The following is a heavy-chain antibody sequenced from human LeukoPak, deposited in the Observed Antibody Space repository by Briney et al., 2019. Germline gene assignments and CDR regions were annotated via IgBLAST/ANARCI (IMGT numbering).Heavy chain of an antibody. CDR2: ISWDGGST. J-gene: IGHJ4*02. Sequence: GGSLRLSCAASGFTFDDYTMHWVRQAPGKGLEWVSLISWDGGSTYYADSVKGRFTISRDNSKNSLYLQMNSLRTEDTALYYCAKDPYDFWSGYYHGFDYWGQGTLVTVSS. CDR1: GFTFDDYT. CDR3: AKDPYDFWSGYYHGFDY. D-gene: IGHD3-3*01. V-gene: IGHV3-43*01.